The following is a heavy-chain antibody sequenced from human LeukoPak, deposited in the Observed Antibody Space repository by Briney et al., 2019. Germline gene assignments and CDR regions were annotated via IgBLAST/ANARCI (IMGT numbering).Heavy chain of an antibody. CDR2: IRSKAYGGTT. CDR1: GFTFGDYA. D-gene: IGHD4-23*01. Sequence: PGRSLRLSCTASGFTFGDYAMSWVRQAPGKGLEWVGFIRSKAYGGTTEYAASVKGRFTISRDDSKSIAYLQMNSLKTEDTAVYYCTIDTKVTTVVTRGYYYYMDVWGKGTTVTVSS. V-gene: IGHV3-49*04. CDR3: TIDTKVTTVVTRGYYYYMDV. J-gene: IGHJ6*03.